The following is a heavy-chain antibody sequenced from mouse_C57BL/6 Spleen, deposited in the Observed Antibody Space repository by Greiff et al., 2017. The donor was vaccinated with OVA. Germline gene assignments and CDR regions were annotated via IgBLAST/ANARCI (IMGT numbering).Heavy chain of an antibody. CDR3: ASSALIAMDY. Sequence: VHVKQSGPELVKPGASVKISCKASGYSFTDYNMNWVKQSNGKSLEWIGVINPNYGTTSYNQKFKGKATLTVDQSSSTAYMQLNSLTSEDSAVYYCASSALIAMDYWGQGTSVTVSS. CDR1: GYSFTDYN. V-gene: IGHV1-39*01. J-gene: IGHJ4*01. CDR2: INPNYGTT.